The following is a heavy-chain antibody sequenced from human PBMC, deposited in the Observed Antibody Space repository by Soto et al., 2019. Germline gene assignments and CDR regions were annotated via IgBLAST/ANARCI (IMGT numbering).Heavy chain of an antibody. CDR3: ARDSHGSSSSGPYYYYYYGMDV. D-gene: IGHD6-6*01. CDR2: INPSGGST. CDR1: GYTFTSYY. Sequence: ASVKVSCKASGYTFTSYYMHWVRQAPGQGLEWMGIINPSGGSTSYAQKFQGRVTMTRDTSTSTVYMELSSLRSEDTAVYYCARDSHGSSSSGPYYYYYYGMDVWGQGTTVTV. J-gene: IGHJ6*02. V-gene: IGHV1-46*01.